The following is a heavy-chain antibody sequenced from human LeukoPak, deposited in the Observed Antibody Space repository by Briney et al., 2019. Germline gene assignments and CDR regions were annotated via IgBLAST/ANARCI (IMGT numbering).Heavy chain of an antibody. CDR2: ISAYHGNT. D-gene: IGHD2-15*01. CDR3: ARGAYCSGGKCYSGRIGF. J-gene: IGHJ4*02. V-gene: IGHV1-18*01. CDR1: GYTLSSYG. Sequence: ASVKVSCKASGYTLSSYGITWVRQAPGQGREWMGWISAYHGNTNYAQKFQGRVTMTRDTSISTAYMELSRLRSDDTAVYYCARGAYCSGGKCYSGRIGFWGQGTLVTVSS.